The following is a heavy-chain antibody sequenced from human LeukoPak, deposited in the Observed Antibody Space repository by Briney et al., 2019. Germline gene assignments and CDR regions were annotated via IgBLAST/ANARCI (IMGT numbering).Heavy chain of an antibody. CDR3: ARYVYDSSGYSSQY. J-gene: IGHJ4*02. D-gene: IGHD3-22*01. Sequence: PGGSLRLSCVASGFTFSGYWMGWVRQAPRKGLEWVSSISSRSNDIYYLDSVKGRFTISRDNARNSLFLQMNSLRGEDTAVYYCARYVYDSSGYSSQYWGQGTLVTVSS. CDR1: GFTFSGYW. V-gene: IGHV3-21*01. CDR2: ISSRSNDI.